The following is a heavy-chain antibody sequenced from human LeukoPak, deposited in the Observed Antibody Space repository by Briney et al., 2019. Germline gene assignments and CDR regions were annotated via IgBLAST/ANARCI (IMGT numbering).Heavy chain of an antibody. Sequence: PSETLSLTCTVSGGSISNYYSSWVRQPPGKGLELIGYIYTGGNTNYNPSLKSRVTISEDMSNNQFSLKLSSVTAADTAVYYCAGLYCSSTSCYWDYWGQGTLVTVSS. D-gene: IGHD2-2*01. V-gene: IGHV4-4*09. J-gene: IGHJ4*02. CDR3: AGLYCSSTSCYWDY. CDR2: IYTGGNT. CDR1: GGSISNYY.